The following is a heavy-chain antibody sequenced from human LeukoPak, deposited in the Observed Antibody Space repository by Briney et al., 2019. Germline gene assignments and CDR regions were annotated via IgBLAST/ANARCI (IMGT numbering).Heavy chain of an antibody. V-gene: IGHV3-30*03. D-gene: IGHD3-3*01. J-gene: IGHJ6*02. CDR2: ISYDGGNK. CDR1: GFTFSNYG. Sequence: GGSLRLSCAASGFTFSNYGMHWVRQAPGKGLEWVAVISYDGGNKYYADSVKGRFTISRDNSKNTLYLQMNSLRAEDTAVYYCARDPSRFRNYYYYYGMDVWGQGTTVTVSS. CDR3: ARDPSRFRNYYYYYGMDV.